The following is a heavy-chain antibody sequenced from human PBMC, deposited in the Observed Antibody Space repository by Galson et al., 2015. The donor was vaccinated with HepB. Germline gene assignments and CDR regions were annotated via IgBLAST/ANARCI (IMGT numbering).Heavy chain of an antibody. D-gene: IGHD3-22*01. Sequence: SETLSLTCAVYGGSISGYYWSWIRQPPGKGLEWIGEINHSGSTNYNPSLKSRVTISVDTSKNQFSLKLSTVTAADTAVYYCARGRKIVVVSQQYYYYYGMDVWGQGTTVTVSS. CDR1: GGSISGYY. J-gene: IGHJ6*02. CDR3: ARGRKIVVVSQQYYYYYGMDV. V-gene: IGHV4-34*01. CDR2: INHSGST.